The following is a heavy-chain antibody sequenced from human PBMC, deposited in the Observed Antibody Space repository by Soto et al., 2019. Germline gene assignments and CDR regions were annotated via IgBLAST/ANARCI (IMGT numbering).Heavy chain of an antibody. Sequence: QVQPVQSGAEVKKPGSSVKVSCKASGGTFSSYAISRERQAPGQGLPWMGGIIPIFGTANYAQKFQGRVRITADESTCTAYVDLSSLRSEDTAVYYCARPDLYNGYNYPLGYWGQGTLVTVSS. CDR1: GGTFSSYA. J-gene: IGHJ4*02. CDR2: IIPIFGTA. D-gene: IGHD5-12*01. V-gene: IGHV1-69*01. CDR3: ARPDLYNGYNYPLGY.